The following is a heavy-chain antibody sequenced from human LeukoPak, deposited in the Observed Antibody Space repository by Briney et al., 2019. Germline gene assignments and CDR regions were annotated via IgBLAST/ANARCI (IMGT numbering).Heavy chain of an antibody. CDR1: GFTFDDYA. J-gene: IGHJ5*02. Sequence: GGSLRLSCAASGFTFDDYAMHWVRQAPGKGLEWVSGISWNSGSIDYADSVKGRFTISRDNAKNSLYLQMNSLRAEDTAVYYCAKAPREYCSSASCPNWFDPWGQGTLVTVSS. V-gene: IGHV3-9*01. CDR3: AKAPREYCSSASCPNWFDP. CDR2: ISWNSGSI. D-gene: IGHD2-2*01.